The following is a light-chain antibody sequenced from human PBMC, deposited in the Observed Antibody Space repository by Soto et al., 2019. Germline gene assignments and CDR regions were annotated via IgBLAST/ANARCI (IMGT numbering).Light chain of an antibody. V-gene: IGLV2-14*01. J-gene: IGLJ3*02. CDR2: EVS. CDR1: SSDVGGYNY. CDR3: SSYTSSSTVV. Sequence: QSALTQPAFVSGSPGQSITISCTGSSSDVGGYNYVSWYQHHPGKAPKLMIYEVSNRPSGVSNRFSGSKSDNTASLTISGLQSEDEADYYCSSYTSSSTVVFGGGTKLTVL.